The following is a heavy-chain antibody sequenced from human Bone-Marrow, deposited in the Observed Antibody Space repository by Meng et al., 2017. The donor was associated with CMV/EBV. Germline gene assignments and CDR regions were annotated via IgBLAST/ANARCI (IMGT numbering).Heavy chain of an antibody. CDR1: GFTFSSYS. CDR2: ISSSSSYI. D-gene: IGHD3-10*01. CDR3: ARGRYGSGSYHTYYYYYGMDV. J-gene: IGHJ6*02. Sequence: GGSLTLSCAASGFTFSSYSMNWVRQAPGKGLEWVSSISSSSSYIYYADSVKGRFTISRDNAKNSLYLQMNSLRAEDTAVYYCARGRYGSGSYHTYYYYYGMDVWGQGTTVTVSS. V-gene: IGHV3-21*01.